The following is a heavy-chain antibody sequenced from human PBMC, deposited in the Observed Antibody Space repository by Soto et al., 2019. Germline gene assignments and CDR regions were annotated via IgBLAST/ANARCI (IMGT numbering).Heavy chain of an antibody. J-gene: IGHJ3*02. CDR3: ARIYSFTYYYDSSGSVKAFDI. D-gene: IGHD3-22*01. V-gene: IGHV1-69*13. CDR1: GGTFSSYA. Sequence: GASVKVSCKASGGTFSSYAISWVRQAPGQGLEWMGGIIPIFGTANYAQKFQGRVTITADESTSTAYMELGSLRSEDTAVYYCARIYSFTYYYDSSGSVKAFDIWGQGTMVTVSS. CDR2: IIPIFGTA.